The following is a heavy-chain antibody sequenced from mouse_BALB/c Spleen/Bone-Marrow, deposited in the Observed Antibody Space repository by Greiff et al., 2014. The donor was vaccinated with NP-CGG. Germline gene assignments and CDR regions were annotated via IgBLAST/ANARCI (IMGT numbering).Heavy chain of an antibody. Sequence: SGPELVKPGASVKIPCKASGYTFTDYNMDWVKQSHGKSLEWIGDINPNNGGTIYNQKFKGKATLTVDKSSSTAYMELRSLTSEDTAVYYCAREVRRFYAMDYWGQGTSVTVSS. V-gene: IGHV1-18*01. CDR1: GYTFTDYN. J-gene: IGHJ4*01. CDR3: AREVRRFYAMDY. D-gene: IGHD2-14*01. CDR2: INPNNGGT.